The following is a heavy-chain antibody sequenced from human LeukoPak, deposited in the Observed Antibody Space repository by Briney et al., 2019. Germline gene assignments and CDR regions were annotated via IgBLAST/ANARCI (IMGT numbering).Heavy chain of an antibody. CDR1: GASISTYH. D-gene: IGHD3-3*01. CDR3: ATTSGSFDH. J-gene: IGHJ4*02. V-gene: IGHV4-4*07. CDR2: ICNSGIT. Sequence: PSETLSLTCSVSGASISTYHWSWIRQPAGEGLEWIGRICNSGITKYNQSLESRVTMSVDTSTNQFSLKLSSVTAADTAVYYCATTSGSFDHWGQGALVIVSS.